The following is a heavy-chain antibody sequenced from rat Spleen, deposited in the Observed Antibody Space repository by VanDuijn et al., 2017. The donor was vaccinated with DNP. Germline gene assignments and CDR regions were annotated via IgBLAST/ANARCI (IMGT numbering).Heavy chain of an antibody. CDR3: ARRWEEDYFDS. Sequence: EVQLVESGGGLVQPGNSLKLSCAASGFTFSDYYMAWVRQAPTKGLEWVAYIYYDGGSTSYGDSVKGRFTVSRDNAKSTLYLYLDRLRSEDSATYYCARRWEEDYFDSWGQGVMVTVSS. V-gene: IGHV5-22*01. D-gene: IGHD5-1*01. J-gene: IGHJ2*01. CDR2: IYYDGGST. CDR1: GFTFSDYY.